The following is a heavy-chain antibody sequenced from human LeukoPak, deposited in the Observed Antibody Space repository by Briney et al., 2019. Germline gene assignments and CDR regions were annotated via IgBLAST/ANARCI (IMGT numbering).Heavy chain of an antibody. CDR2: ISAYNGNT. CDR3: ATVKLRFLEWLFPFDY. Sequence: ASVKVSCKASGHSFTKFGISWVRQAPGQGLEWMGWISAYNGNTNYAQKLQGRVTMTTDTSTSTAYMELRSLRSEDTAVYYCATVKLRFLEWLFPFDYWGQGTLVTVSS. D-gene: IGHD3-3*01. J-gene: IGHJ4*02. V-gene: IGHV1-18*01. CDR1: GHSFTKFG.